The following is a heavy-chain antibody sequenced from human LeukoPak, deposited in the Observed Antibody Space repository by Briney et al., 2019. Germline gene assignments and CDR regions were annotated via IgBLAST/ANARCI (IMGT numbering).Heavy chain of an antibody. CDR1: GFTFSRHV. CDR3: ARGGIPTGRYYYFYYLDV. J-gene: IGHJ6*03. CDR2: ISYDGNNQ. Sequence: GSSLRLSCAASGFTFSRHVMHRVRQAPGKGLEWVASISYDGNNQFFADSVKGRFPISRDNSRNTLYLQMNSLRGEDAAVYSCARGGIPTGRYYYFYYLDVWVKGTAVAVSS. D-gene: IGHD3-10*01. V-gene: IGHV3-30*01.